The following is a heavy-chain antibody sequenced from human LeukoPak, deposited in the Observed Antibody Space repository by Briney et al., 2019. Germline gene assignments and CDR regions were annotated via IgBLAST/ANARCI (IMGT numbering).Heavy chain of an antibody. V-gene: IGHV4-59*01. CDR3: ARSHSVWTSFDY. CDR1: GGSISSYY. CDR2: IYYSGST. J-gene: IGHJ4*02. Sequence: SETLSLTCTVSGGSISSYYWNWIRQPPGKGLEGIGYIYYSGSTNYNPSLKSRVTISVETSKNQFSLKLSSVTAADTAVYYCARSHSVWTSFDYWGQGTLVTVSS. D-gene: IGHD3/OR15-3a*01.